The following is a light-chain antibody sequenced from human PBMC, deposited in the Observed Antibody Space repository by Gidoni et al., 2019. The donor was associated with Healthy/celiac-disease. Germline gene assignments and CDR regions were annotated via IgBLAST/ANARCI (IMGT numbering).Light chain of an antibody. Sequence: QSALTQPASVSGSPGQSITISYTGPSSDVGSYNLVSWYQQHPGKAPKLMIYEGSKRPSGVSNRFSGSKSGNTASLTISGLQAEDEADYYCCSYAGSSSWVFGGGTKLTVL. V-gene: IGLV2-23*01. CDR1: SSDVGSYNL. CDR2: EGS. J-gene: IGLJ3*02. CDR3: CSYAGSSSWV.